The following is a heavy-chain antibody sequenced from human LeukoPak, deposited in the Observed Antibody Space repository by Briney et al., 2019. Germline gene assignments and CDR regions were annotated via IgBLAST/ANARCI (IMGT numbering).Heavy chain of an antibody. CDR1: GFTFSKDN. J-gene: IGHJ4*02. D-gene: IGHD5-12*01. CDR2: ISSSTYM. Sequence: GGSLRLSCAASGFTFSKDNMNWVRQAPGKGLEWVSSISSSTYMYYADSVKGRFTISRDNAKNFLSLQMKSLRAEDTAVYYCAEVARSVYWGQGTLVTVSS. V-gene: IGHV3-21*01. CDR3: AEVARSVY.